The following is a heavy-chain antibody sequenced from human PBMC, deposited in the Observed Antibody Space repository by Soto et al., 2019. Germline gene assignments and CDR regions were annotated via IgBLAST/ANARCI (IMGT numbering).Heavy chain of an antibody. CDR3: AKARLRFLEWLIYDY. D-gene: IGHD3-3*01. CDR1: GFTFSSYA. CDR2: ISGSGGST. Sequence: GGSLRLSCAASGFTFSSYAMSWVRQAPGKGLEWVSAISGSGGSTYYADSVKGRFTISRDNSKNTLYLKMNSLRAEDTAVYYCAKARLRFLEWLIYDYWGQGTLVTVSS. V-gene: IGHV3-23*01. J-gene: IGHJ4*02.